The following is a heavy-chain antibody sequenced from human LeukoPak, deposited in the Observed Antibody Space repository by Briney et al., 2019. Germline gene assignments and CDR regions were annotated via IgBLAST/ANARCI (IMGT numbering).Heavy chain of an antibody. CDR2: ISNDASKN. D-gene: IGHD5-18*01. Sequence: GGSLRLSCAASGFTFSSFGMHWVRQAPGKGLEWVAAISNDASKNYYADSVNGRFTISRDNSKNTLYLLVNTLRGEDTAVYYCAKARYSYGPDAFDIWGQGTMVTVSS. V-gene: IGHV3-30*18. CDR3: AKARYSYGPDAFDI. CDR1: GFTFSSFG. J-gene: IGHJ3*02.